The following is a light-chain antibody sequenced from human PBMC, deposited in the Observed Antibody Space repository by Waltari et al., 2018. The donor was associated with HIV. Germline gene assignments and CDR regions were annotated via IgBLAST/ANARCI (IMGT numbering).Light chain of an antibody. CDR2: DVN. CDR1: SSDVGGYNY. CDR3: YSYAGSYTHWV. J-gene: IGLJ3*02. V-gene: IGLV2-11*01. Sequence: QSALTQPHSVSGSPGQSVTISCTGTSSDVGGYNYVSWYQQNPGKAPKLMIYDVNKRPSGVPDRFSGSKSGNTASLTISGLQAEDEADYYCYSYAGSYTHWVFGGGTKLTVL.